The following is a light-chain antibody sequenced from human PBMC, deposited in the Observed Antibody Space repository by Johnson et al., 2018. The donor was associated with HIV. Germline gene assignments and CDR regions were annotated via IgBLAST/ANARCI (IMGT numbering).Light chain of an antibody. CDR3: GTWETSLNVYV. J-gene: IGLJ1*01. V-gene: IGLV1-51*01. CDR1: SSNIGNNY. Sequence: QSVLTQPPSVSAAPGQKVTISCSGSSSNIGNNYLSWYQQLPHTAPRLLISDNNKRPSGIPDRFSGSKSGASATLGITGLQTGDEADYYCGTWETSLNVYVFGTGTKVTVL. CDR2: DNN.